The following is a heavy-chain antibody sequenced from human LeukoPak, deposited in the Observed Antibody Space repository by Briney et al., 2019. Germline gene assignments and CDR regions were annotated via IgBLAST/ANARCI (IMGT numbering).Heavy chain of an antibody. CDR2: IIPMFGIA. J-gene: IGHJ4*02. V-gene: IGHV1-69*13. CDR3: ARDRPYTGGWRGFDY. CDR1: GGTFSRYA. Sequence: GGSVKVSCKASGGTFSRYAISWVRQAPGQGLEWMGGIIPMFGIANYAQKFQGRVTITADESTSTAYMELSSLRSEDTAVYYCARDRPYTGGWRGFDYWGQGTLVTVSS. D-gene: IGHD6-19*01.